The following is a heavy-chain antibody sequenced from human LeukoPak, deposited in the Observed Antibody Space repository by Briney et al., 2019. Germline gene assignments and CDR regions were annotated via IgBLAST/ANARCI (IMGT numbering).Heavy chain of an antibody. Sequence: PSETLSLTCTVSGGSISSGDYYWSWIRQPPGKGLEWIGYIYYSGSTYYNPSLKSRVTISVDTSKNQFSLKLRSVTAADTAVYYCARREDFRGGYFDYWGQGTLVTVSS. V-gene: IGHV4-30-4*01. CDR2: IYYSGST. CDR3: ARREDFRGGYFDY. CDR1: GGSISSGDYY. J-gene: IGHJ4*02. D-gene: IGHD1-26*01.